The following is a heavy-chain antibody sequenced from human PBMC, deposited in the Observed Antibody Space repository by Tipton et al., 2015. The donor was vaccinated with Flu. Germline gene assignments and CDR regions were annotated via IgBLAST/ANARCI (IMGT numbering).Heavy chain of an antibody. J-gene: IGHJ5*02. Sequence: LRLSCAASGFTFSSYVMHWVRQAPGKGLEWIANIHRAGNTYYNPSLKSRVTLSVDTSNNQFSLKLSSVTAADTAVYYCARRDYSNYVSEPKNWFDTWGQGTLVTVSS. D-gene: IGHD4-11*01. CDR2: IHRAGNT. CDR3: ARRDYSNYVSEPKNWFDT. CDR1: GFTFSSYV. V-gene: IGHV4-38-2*01.